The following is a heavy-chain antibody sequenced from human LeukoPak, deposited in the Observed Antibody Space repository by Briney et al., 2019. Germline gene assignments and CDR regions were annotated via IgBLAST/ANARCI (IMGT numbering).Heavy chain of an antibody. V-gene: IGHV1-2*02. CDR1: GYTFSGYY. CDR3: ARGDSSSWRT. Sequence: ASVKVSCKASGYTFSGYYLHWVRQAPGQGLEWMGWINPNGGGTNYAQKFQGRVTMTRDTSISTAYMELSSLRSDDTAVYYCARGDSSSWRTWGQGTLVTVSS. D-gene: IGHD6-13*01. J-gene: IGHJ5*02. CDR2: INPNGGGT.